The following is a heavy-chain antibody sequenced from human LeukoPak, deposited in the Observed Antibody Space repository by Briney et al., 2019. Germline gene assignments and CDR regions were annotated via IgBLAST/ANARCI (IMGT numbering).Heavy chain of an antibody. D-gene: IGHD1-1*01. CDR2: INHSGST. V-gene: IGHV4-34*01. Sequence: SETLSLTCAVYGGSFSGYYWSWIRQPPGKGLEWIGEINHSGSTNYNPSLKSRVTISVDTSKNQFSLKLSSATAADTAVYYCARVQNQGYFDYWGQGTLVTVSS. CDR3: ARVQNQGYFDY. J-gene: IGHJ4*02. CDR1: GGSFSGYY.